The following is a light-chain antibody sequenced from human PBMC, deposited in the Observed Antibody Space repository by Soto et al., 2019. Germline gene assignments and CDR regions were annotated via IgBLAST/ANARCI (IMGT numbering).Light chain of an antibody. V-gene: IGLV2-23*01. CDR3: CSYAGGASVV. CDR2: EDI. Sequence: QSVLTQPASVSGSPGQSITISCTGTISDVGRYNLVSWYQQHPDKAPKLIIYEDIERPSGVSHRFSGSTSGNTASLTISGLQTEDEVKYFCCSYAGGASVVFGGGTKLTVL. J-gene: IGLJ2*01. CDR1: ISDVGRYNL.